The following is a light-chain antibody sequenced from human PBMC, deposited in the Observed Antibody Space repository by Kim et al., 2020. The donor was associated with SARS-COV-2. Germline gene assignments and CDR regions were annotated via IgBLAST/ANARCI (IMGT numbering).Light chain of an antibody. CDR2: AAS. CDR3: QQSYTTPRT. V-gene: IGKV1-39*01. J-gene: IGKJ2*01. Sequence: SASVGDTVTITCRASQSISTFLNWYQHRPGKAPKLLMFAASRLQSGVPSRFTGIGSGTDFTLTISSLQPEDFATYFCQQSYTTPRTFGQGTKLEIK. CDR1: QSISTF.